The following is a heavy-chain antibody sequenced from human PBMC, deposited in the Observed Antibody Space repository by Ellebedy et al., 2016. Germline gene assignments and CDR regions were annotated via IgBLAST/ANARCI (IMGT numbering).Heavy chain of an antibody. CDR2: INIDGRNT. J-gene: IGHJ3*02. CDR3: AGYGDYDAQAFDI. V-gene: IGHV3-74*01. CDR1: GFTFSSYW. Sequence: GGSLRLXCAVSGFTFSSYWMYWVRQAPGKGLVWVSRINIDGRNTSYADSVKGRFTISRDNAKNTLYLQMNSLRAEDTAVYYCAGYGDYDAQAFDIWGQGTMVTVSS. D-gene: IGHD4-17*01.